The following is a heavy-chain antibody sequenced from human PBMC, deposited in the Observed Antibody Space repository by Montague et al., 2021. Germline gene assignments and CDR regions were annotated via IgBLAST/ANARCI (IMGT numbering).Heavy chain of an antibody. CDR1: GFTFSNYA. J-gene: IGHJ5*02. CDR2: ISPDGSNE. D-gene: IGHD6-19*01. Sequence: SLRLSCAASGFTFSNYALHWVRQSPGKGLEWVAIISPDGSNEDYADSVKGRFSISGDNSNNTLCLLMNSLRPEDTAIYYCARVGETSGWYWDRFDPWGQGTLVTVSS. CDR3: ARVGETSGWYWDRFDP. V-gene: IGHV3-30*03.